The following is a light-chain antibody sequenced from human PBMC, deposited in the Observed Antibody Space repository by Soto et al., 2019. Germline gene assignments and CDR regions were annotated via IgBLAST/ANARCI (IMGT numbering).Light chain of an antibody. V-gene: IGLV2-14*01. Sequence: HSVLTQPASVSGSPGQSITISCTGTSSDVGGYNYVSWYQQHPGKAPKLMIYDVSNRPSGVSNRFSGSKSGNTASLTISGLQAEDEADYYCCSYTSSSTYVFGTGTKVTV. CDR1: SSDVGGYNY. CDR2: DVS. J-gene: IGLJ1*01. CDR3: CSYTSSSTYV.